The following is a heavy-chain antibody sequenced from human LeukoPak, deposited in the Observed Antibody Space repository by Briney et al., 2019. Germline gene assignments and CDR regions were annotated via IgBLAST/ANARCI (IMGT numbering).Heavy chain of an antibody. D-gene: IGHD1-1*01. Sequence: GGSLRLSCAASGFTFSSYAMLWVRQAPGKGLEWVAVISYDGSNKYYADSVKGRFTISRDNSKNTVYLQMNSLRAEDTAVYYCANRYFFQHWGQGTLVTVSS. V-gene: IGHV3-30-3*01. J-gene: IGHJ1*01. CDR3: ANRYFFQH. CDR2: ISYDGSNK. CDR1: GFTFSSYA.